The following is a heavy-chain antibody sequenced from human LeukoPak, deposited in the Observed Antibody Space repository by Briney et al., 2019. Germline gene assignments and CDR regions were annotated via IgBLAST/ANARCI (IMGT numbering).Heavy chain of an antibody. CDR1: GFTFSSYA. V-gene: IGHV3-23*01. CDR2: ISGGSGST. Sequence: GGSLRLSCAASGFTFSSYAMSWVRQAPGKGLAWVSTISGGSGSTYCADSVKGRFTISRDNSKNTLYLQTNSLRDEDTAVYYCAKHRFESGGYHSTDWGQGTLVTVSS. J-gene: IGHJ4*02. D-gene: IGHD3-22*01. CDR3: AKHRFESGGYHSTD.